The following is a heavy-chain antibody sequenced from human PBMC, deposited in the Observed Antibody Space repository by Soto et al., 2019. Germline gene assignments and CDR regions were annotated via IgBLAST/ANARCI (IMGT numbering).Heavy chain of an antibody. CDR2: IGVYNGNR. CDR1: GYPFATYG. J-gene: IGHJ4*02. V-gene: IGHV1-18*04. Sequence: QVQLVQSGPEVKRPGASVKVSCKASGYPFATYGVSWVRRAPGQGLEWMGWIGVYNGNRNFAQKFQGRVTMTADTSTNTAYLELRSLRSDDTAVYYCARDLGPPSGWDFDLCGQGTLVTVSS. D-gene: IGHD6-19*01. CDR3: ARDLGPPSGWDFDL.